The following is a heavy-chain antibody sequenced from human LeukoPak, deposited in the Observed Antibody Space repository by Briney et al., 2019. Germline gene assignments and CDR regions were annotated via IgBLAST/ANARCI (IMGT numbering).Heavy chain of an antibody. CDR3: ARNFDMKGFDP. CDR2: INSDSGFT. Sequence: GESLKISCKGSGYTFTGYYMNWVRQAPGQGLEWMGWINSDSGFTKYAQKFQGRVTMTRDTSITTVYMDLTRLTSDDTAVYYCARNFDMKGFDPWGQGTLVTVSS. V-gene: IGHV1-2*02. D-gene: IGHD3-9*01. J-gene: IGHJ5*02. CDR1: GYTFTGYY.